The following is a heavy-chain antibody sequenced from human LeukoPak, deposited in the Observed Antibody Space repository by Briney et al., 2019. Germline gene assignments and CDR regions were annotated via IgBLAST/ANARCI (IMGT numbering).Heavy chain of an antibody. CDR1: GFTFSSYS. J-gene: IGHJ4*02. V-gene: IGHV3-21*01. CDR3: AREGIAVAGTQIDY. D-gene: IGHD6-19*01. Sequence: PGGSLRLSCAASGFTFSSYSMNCVRQAPGKGLEWVSSISSSSSYIYYADSVKGRFTISRDNAKNSLYLQMNSLRAEDTAVYYCAREGIAVAGTQIDYWGQGTLVTVSS. CDR2: ISSSSSYI.